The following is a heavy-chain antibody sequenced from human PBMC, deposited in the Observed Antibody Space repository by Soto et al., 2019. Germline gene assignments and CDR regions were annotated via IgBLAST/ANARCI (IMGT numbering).Heavy chain of an antibody. Sequence: EVQLVESGGGLVKPGGSLRLSCAASGFTFSSYSMNWVRQAPGKGLEWVSSISSSSSYIYYADSVKGRFTISRDNAKNSLYLQMNSLRAEDTAVYYCARDPGATIFGDSQYYFDYWGQGTLVTVSS. CDR2: ISSSSSYI. CDR1: GFTFSSYS. CDR3: ARDPGATIFGDSQYYFDY. V-gene: IGHV3-21*01. D-gene: IGHD3-3*01. J-gene: IGHJ4*02.